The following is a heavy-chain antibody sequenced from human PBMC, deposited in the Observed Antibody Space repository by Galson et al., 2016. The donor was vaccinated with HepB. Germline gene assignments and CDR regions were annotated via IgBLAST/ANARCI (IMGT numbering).Heavy chain of an antibody. CDR2: ISYDGSNK. D-gene: IGHD6-19*01. CDR1: GFTFSSYA. Sequence: SLRLSCAASGFTFSSYAMHWVRQAPGKGLEWVAVISYDGSNKYYADSVKGRFTISRDNSKNTLYLQMNSLRAEDTAVYYCAREMSSAGWQKVFDHWGQGSLGTVSS. J-gene: IGHJ4*02. V-gene: IGHV3-30-3*01. CDR3: AREMSSAGWQKVFDH.